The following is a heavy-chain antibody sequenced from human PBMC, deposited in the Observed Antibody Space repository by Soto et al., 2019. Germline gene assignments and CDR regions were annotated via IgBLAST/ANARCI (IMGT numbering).Heavy chain of an antibody. CDR3: TSDWDTTMTFEH. J-gene: IGHJ4*02. V-gene: IGHV1-24*01. CDR1: AYILGELA. CDR2: FDPENAET. D-gene: IGHD3-16*01. Sequence: AGVGVYSKISAYILGELAIDCVRIVPGKGLEWIGGFDPENAETIIYSQKFQGRVTMTEDTSTDTAYMELSSRRSEDTAVYYCTSDWDTTMTFEHWGQGTLVTVPQ.